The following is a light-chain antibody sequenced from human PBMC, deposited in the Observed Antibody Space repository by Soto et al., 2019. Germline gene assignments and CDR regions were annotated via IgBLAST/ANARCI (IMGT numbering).Light chain of an antibody. Sequence: DIQMTQSPSTLSASVGDRVTITCRACENIDTRLAWYQQRPGKAPNLLIYMASSLESGVPSRFSGSGSGTEFTLTISSLQPDDFATYYCQQYSSYPWTFGQGTKVDIK. CDR2: MAS. CDR1: ENIDTR. V-gene: IGKV1-5*03. J-gene: IGKJ1*01. CDR3: QQYSSYPWT.